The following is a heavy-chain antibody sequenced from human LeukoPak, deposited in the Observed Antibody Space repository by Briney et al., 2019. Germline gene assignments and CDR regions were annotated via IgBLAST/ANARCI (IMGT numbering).Heavy chain of an antibody. D-gene: IGHD6-6*01. Sequence: TSSETLSLTCTVSGGSISSYYWSWIRQPPGKGLEWIGYIYYSGSTYYNPSLKSRVTISVDTSKNQFSLKLSSVTAADTAVYYCARHPLSSSGGAFDIWGQGTMVTASS. CDR1: GGSISSYY. CDR2: IYYSGST. CDR3: ARHPLSSSGGAFDI. V-gene: IGHV4-59*08. J-gene: IGHJ3*02.